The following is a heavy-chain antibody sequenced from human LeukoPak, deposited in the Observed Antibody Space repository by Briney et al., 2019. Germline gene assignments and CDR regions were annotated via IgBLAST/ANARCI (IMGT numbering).Heavy chain of an antibody. Sequence: GGSLRLSCAASGFTSSSYGMHWVRQAPGKGLEWVAVISFDGSTNYYADSVKGRFTISRDNSENTLYLQMNSLRDEDTALYYCAKSGLRICSAGSCYFDYWGQGALVTVSS. CDR1: GFTSSSYG. CDR2: ISFDGSTN. D-gene: IGHD2-15*01. J-gene: IGHJ4*02. V-gene: IGHV3-30*18. CDR3: AKSGLRICSAGSCYFDY.